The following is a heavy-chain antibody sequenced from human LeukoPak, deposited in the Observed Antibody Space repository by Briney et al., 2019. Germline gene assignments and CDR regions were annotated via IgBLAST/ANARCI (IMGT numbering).Heavy chain of an antibody. CDR1: GFTFDDYA. D-gene: IGHD3-10*01. V-gene: IGHV3-9*01. J-gene: IGHJ3*02. CDR2: ISWNSGSI. CDR3: AILFGVRGVHDAFDI. Sequence: PPGGSLRLSCAASGFTFDDYAMHWVRQAPGKGLEWVSGISWNSGSIGYADSVKGRFTISRDNAKNSLYLQMNSLRAEDTALYYCAILFGVRGVHDAFDIWGQGTMVTVSS.